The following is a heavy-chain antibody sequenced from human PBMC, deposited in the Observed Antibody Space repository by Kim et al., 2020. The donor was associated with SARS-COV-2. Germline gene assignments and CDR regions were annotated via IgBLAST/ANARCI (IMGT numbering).Heavy chain of an antibody. D-gene: IGHD1-26*01. J-gene: IGHJ5*02. Sequence: SETLSLTCSVSGGAISSFYWSWIRQPPGKQLEWIGYIYYTGNTNSNPSLKSRVTISADTSKNQVSLKVRSVTAADTAIYYCARKLSLHRYFDPWGQGTL. CDR3: ARKLSLHRYFDP. CDR2: IYYTGNT. CDR1: GGAISSFY. V-gene: IGHV4-59*08.